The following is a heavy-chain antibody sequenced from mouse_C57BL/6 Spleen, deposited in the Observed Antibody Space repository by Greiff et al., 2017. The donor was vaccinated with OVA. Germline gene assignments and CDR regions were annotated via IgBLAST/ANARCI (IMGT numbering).Heavy chain of an antibody. CDR2: ISSGSSTI. Sequence: EVQLVESGGGLVKPGGSLKLSCAASGFTFSDYGMHWVRQAPEKGLEWVAYISSGSSTIYYADTVKGRFTISRDNAKNTLFLQMTSLRSEDTAMYYCARDNYYGSSDRFAYWGQGTLVTVSA. J-gene: IGHJ3*01. CDR1: GFTFSDYG. CDR3: ARDNYYGSSDRFAY. V-gene: IGHV5-17*01. D-gene: IGHD1-1*01.